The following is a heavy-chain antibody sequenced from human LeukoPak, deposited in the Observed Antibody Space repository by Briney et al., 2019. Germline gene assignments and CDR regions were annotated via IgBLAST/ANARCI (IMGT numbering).Heavy chain of an antibody. J-gene: IGHJ5*02. D-gene: IGHD2-2*01. Sequence: SLRLSCAASGFTFSSYEMNWVRQAPGKELEWVSYISSSGSTIYYADSVKGRFTISRDNAKNSLYLQMNSLRAEDTAVYYCARDGLGYCSSTSCFPGGWFDPWGQGTLVTVSS. CDR3: ARDGLGYCSSTSCFPGGWFDP. CDR2: ISSSGSTI. V-gene: IGHV3-48*03. CDR1: GFTFSSYE.